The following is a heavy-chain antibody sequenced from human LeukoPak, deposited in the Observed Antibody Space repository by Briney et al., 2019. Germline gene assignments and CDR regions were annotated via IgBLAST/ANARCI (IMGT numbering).Heavy chain of an antibody. Sequence: SVKVSCKAPVGTFSSYAISWLRQAPGQGLEWMGGIIPIFGTANYAQKFQGRVTITADESTSTAYMELSSLRSEDTAVYYCARDISGDPYWYFDLWGRGTLVTVSS. D-gene: IGHD4-17*01. J-gene: IGHJ2*01. CDR3: ARDISGDPYWYFDL. V-gene: IGHV1-69*13. CDR2: IIPIFGTA. CDR1: VGTFSSYA.